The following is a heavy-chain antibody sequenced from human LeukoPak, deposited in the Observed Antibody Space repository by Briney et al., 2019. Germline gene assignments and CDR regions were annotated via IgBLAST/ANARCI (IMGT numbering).Heavy chain of an antibody. CDR3: ARHLRITWSYDY. V-gene: IGHV4-38-2*01. CDR1: GYSISSGYY. J-gene: IGHJ4*02. Sequence: PSETLSLTCAVSGYSISSGYYWGWIRQPPGKGLEWIGSIYHSGSTYYNPSLKSRVTISVDTSKNQFSLKLSSVTAADTAVYYCARHLRITWSYDYWGQGTLVTVSS. D-gene: IGHD1-26*01. CDR2: IYHSGST.